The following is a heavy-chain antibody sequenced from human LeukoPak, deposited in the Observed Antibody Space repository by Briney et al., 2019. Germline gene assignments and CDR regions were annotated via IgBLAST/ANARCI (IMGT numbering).Heavy chain of an antibody. CDR3: AKRSSLGGAFDY. CDR2: ITGNGDGT. CDR1: GFTFSNYG. Sequence: PGGSLRLSCVVSGFTFSNYGMSWVRQAPGKGLEWGSAITGNGDGTYYADSVKGRFTISRDNSKNTLYLHVNTLRVDDTAVYYCAKRSSLGGAFDYWGQGTLVTVSS. D-gene: IGHD3-16*01. J-gene: IGHJ4*02. V-gene: IGHV3-23*01.